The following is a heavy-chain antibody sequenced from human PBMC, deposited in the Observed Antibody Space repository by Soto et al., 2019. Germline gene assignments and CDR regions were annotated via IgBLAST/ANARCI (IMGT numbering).Heavy chain of an antibody. J-gene: IGHJ4*02. D-gene: IGHD6-13*01. V-gene: IGHV3-33*05. Sequence: VQLVESGGGVVQPGRSLRLSCASSGFTFSSYGMHWVRRAPGKWLEWIAVISYDGSNKNYGDSVEGRFTISRDNSKNTLFLQMDSLRAEDTAVYYCARSAGKGGLAAPIDYWGQGTLVTVSS. CDR3: ARSAGKGGLAAPIDY. CDR1: GFTFSSYG. CDR2: ISYDGSNK.